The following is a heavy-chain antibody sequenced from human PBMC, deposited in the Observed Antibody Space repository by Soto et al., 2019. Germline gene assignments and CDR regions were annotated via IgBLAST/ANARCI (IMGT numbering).Heavy chain of an antibody. CDR2: IYYSGST. CDR3: ARGSIAARYWFDP. Sequence: PSETLSLTCTVSGGSISSGGYYWSWIRQHPGKGLEWIGYIYYSGSTYYNPSLKSRVTISVDTSKNQFSLKLSSVTAADTAVYYCARGSIAARYWFDPWGQGTLVTVSS. J-gene: IGHJ5*02. V-gene: IGHV4-31*03. CDR1: GGSISSGGYY. D-gene: IGHD6-6*01.